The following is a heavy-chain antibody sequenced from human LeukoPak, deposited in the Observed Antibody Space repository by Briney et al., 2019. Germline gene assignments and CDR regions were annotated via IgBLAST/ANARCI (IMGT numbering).Heavy chain of an antibody. V-gene: IGHV4-4*07. J-gene: IGHJ4*02. CDR2: IYTSGST. Sequence: SETLSLTCAVYGGSFSGYYWSWIRQPAGKGLEWIGRIYTSGSTNYNPSLKSRVTISVDTSKNQFSLKLTSVTAADTAVYYCAREIGGYTYGYVPREVSYYFDYWGQGTLVTVSS. CDR3: AREIGGYTYGYVPREVSYYFDY. D-gene: IGHD5-18*01. CDR1: GGSFSGYY.